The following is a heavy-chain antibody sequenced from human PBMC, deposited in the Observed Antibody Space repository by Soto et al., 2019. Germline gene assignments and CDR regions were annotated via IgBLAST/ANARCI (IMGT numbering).Heavy chain of an antibody. J-gene: IGHJ4*02. CDR2: IWGDGSNK. D-gene: IGHD3-9*01. V-gene: IGHV3-33*01. CDR1: GFTFSTYG. Sequence: QVQLVESGGSVVQPGRSLRLSCAVSGFTFSTYGMHWVRQAPGKGLEWVAVIWGDGSNKYHADSVKGRFTISRDNTKNILYLEMNSLRAEDTAVYYCDRVFDTYYFDSWCQGTLVTVSS. CDR3: DRVFDTYYFDS.